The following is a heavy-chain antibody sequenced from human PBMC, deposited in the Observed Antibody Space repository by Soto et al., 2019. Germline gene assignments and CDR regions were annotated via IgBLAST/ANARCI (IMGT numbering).Heavy chain of an antibody. D-gene: IGHD2-2*01. V-gene: IGHV4-59*01. CDR3: ARDRGYCSSTSCYQNNWFDP. J-gene: IGHJ5*02. Sequence: PSETLSLTCTVSGGSISSYYWSWIRQPPVKELEWIGYIYYSGSTNYNPSLKSRVTISVDTSKNQFSLKLSSVTAADTAVYYCARDRGYCSSTSCYQNNWFDPWGQGTLVTVSS. CDR1: GGSISSYY. CDR2: IYYSGST.